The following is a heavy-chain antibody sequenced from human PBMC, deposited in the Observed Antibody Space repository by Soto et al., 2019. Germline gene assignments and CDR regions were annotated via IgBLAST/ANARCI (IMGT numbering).Heavy chain of an antibody. D-gene: IGHD3-22*01. CDR2: IDPSDSYT. CDR3: ARGGGYYDSSGYYYRYYYGMDV. J-gene: IGHJ6*02. V-gene: IGHV5-10-1*01. Sequence: QVPGKGLEWMGRIDPSDSYTNYSPSFQGHVTISADKSISTAYLQWSSLKASDTAMYYCARGGGYYDSSGYYYRYYYGMDVWGQGTTVTVSS.